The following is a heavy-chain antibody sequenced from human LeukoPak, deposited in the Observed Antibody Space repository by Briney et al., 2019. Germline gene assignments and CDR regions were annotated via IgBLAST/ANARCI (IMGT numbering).Heavy chain of an antibody. V-gene: IGHV3-11*06. CDR3: ARDLRGYSGSNFDY. D-gene: IGHD5-12*01. J-gene: IGHJ4*02. CDR1: GFTFSDYY. Sequence: PAGSLRLYCAASGFTFSDYYMSWIRQAPGKELEWLSYISIGNSYTNYEDSVKGRITISRDNAQNSLYLQMNSLRAEDTAVYYCARDLRGYSGSNFDYWGQGTLVTVSS. CDR2: ISIGNSYT.